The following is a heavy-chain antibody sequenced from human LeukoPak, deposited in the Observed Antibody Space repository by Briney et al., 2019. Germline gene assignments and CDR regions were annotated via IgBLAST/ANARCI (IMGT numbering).Heavy chain of an antibody. D-gene: IGHD6-6*01. J-gene: IGHJ5*02. CDR1: GGSISSYY. V-gene: IGHV4-59*08. Sequence: SETLSLTCTVSGGSISSYYWNWIRQPPGKGLEWIGYIYYSGSTNYNPSLKSRVTTLVDTSKNQFSLRLSSVTAADTAVYYCTRYTSSSGCLDPWGQGALVTVSS. CDR3: TRYTSSSGCLDP. CDR2: IYYSGST.